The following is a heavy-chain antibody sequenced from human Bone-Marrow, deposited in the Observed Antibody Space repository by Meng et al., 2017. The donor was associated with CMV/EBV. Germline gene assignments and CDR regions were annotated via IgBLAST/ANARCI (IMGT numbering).Heavy chain of an antibody. D-gene: IGHD2-2*01. Sequence: GESLKISCAASGFTFSSYDMHWVRQATGKGLEWVSAIGTAGDTYYPGSVKGRFTISRENAKNSLYLQMNSLRAGDTAVYYCGLVPAATSFSDVWGPGKLVNVSS. V-gene: IGHV3-13*01. CDR2: IGTAGDT. CDR3: GLVPAATSFSDV. CDR1: GFTFSSYD. J-gene: IGHJ4*01.